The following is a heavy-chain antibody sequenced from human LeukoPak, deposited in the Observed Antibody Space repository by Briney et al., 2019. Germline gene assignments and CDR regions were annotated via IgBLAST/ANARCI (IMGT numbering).Heavy chain of an antibody. Sequence: PGGSLRLSCAASGFTLSNYWMNWVRQAPGKGLEWVANINQDGTAKPYVDSVKGRFTIARDNAKSSVYLQMNSLRAEDTAMYYCARGTSVPGTDYWGQGTLVTVSS. V-gene: IGHV3-7*01. J-gene: IGHJ4*02. CDR2: INQDGTAK. CDR3: ARGTSVPGTDY. CDR1: GFTLSNYW. D-gene: IGHD1-1*01.